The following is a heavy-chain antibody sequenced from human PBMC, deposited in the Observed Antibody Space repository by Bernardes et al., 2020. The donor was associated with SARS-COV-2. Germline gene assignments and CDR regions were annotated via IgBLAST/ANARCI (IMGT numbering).Heavy chain of an antibody. Sequence: SETLSLTRTVSGGSISSYYWSWIRQPPGKGLEWIGYIYYSGSTNYNPSLKSRVTISVDTSKNQFSLKLSSVTAADTAVYYCARHDYGDYEYFQHWGQGTLVTVSS. CDR2: IYYSGST. CDR3: ARHDYGDYEYFQH. D-gene: IGHD4-17*01. J-gene: IGHJ1*01. V-gene: IGHV4-59*08. CDR1: GGSISSYY.